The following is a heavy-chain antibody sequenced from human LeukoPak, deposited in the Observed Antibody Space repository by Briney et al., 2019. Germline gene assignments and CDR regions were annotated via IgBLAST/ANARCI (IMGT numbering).Heavy chain of an antibody. D-gene: IGHD3-10*01. CDR3: ATDYGSGSYVSPRDY. CDR2: ISGSGGST. Sequence: ETLSLTCTVSGGSISSYYWSWIRQPPGKGLEWVSAISGSGGSTYYADSVKGRFTISRDNSKNTLYLQMNSLRAEDTAVYYCATDYGSGSYVSPRDYWGQGTLVTVSS. CDR1: GGSISSYY. J-gene: IGHJ4*02. V-gene: IGHV3-23*01.